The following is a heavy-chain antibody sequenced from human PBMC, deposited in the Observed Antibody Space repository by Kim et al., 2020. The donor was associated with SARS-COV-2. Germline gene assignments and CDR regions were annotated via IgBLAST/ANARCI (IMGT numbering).Heavy chain of an antibody. J-gene: IGHJ4*02. D-gene: IGHD3-22*01. CDR1: GFTFGDYA. Sequence: GGSLRLSCAASGFTFGDYAMHWVRQAPGKGLEWVSGISWNSGSIGYADSVKGRFTISRDNAKNSLYLQMNSLRAEDTALYYCAKQYFPPRPYYYDSSGYRSGFDYWGQGTLVTVSS. CDR2: ISWNSGSI. CDR3: AKQYFPPRPYYYDSSGYRSGFDY. V-gene: IGHV3-9*01.